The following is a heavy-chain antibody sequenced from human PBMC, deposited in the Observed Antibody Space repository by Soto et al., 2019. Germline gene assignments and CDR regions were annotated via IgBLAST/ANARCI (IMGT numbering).Heavy chain of an antibody. CDR2: IYWDDDK. Sequence: QITLKESGPTLVKPTQTLTLTCTFSGFSLSTSGVGVGWIRQPPGKALEWLALIYWDDDKRYSPSLKSRLTITKDTSKNQVVLTMTNMDPVDTATYYCAHSRAASNYGDYETINSFDYWGQGTLVTVSS. CDR1: GFSLSTSGVG. V-gene: IGHV2-5*02. D-gene: IGHD4-17*01. CDR3: AHSRAASNYGDYETINSFDY. J-gene: IGHJ4*02.